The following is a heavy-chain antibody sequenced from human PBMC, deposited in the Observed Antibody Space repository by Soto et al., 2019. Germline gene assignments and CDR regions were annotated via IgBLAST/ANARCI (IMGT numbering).Heavy chain of an antibody. D-gene: IGHD2-15*01. V-gene: IGHV3-30-3*01. CDR2: ISYDGSQK. CDR1: GFTFSSDA. CDR3: AREVADPSDYFYGLDV. Sequence: QVQLVESGGGVVQPGSSLRLSCAASGFTFSSDAMHWVRQAPGKGLEWVGIISYDGSQKFYADSVEGRFTISRDNSRNSRYLEMESLRPEASAVYPCAREVADPSDYFYGLDVWGHGTTVVVS. J-gene: IGHJ6*02.